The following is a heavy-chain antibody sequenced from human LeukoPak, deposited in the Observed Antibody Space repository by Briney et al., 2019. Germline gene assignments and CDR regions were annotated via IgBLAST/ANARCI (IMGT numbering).Heavy chain of an antibody. CDR2: IIGSSGST. D-gene: IGHD5-12*01. J-gene: IGHJ4*02. V-gene: IGHV3-23*01. CDR3: AKGAYDYIEIAYFDY. Sequence: AGGSLRLSCVASGFSFNNYAINWVRQAPGKGLEWVSLIIGSSGSTFYADSVKGRFTISRDKSKNTLYLQMNSLRAEDTAVYYCAKGAYDYIEIAYFDYWGQGSLVTVSS. CDR1: GFSFNNYA.